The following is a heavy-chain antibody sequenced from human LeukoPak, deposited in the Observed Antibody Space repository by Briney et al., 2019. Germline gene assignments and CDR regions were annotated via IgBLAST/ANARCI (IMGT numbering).Heavy chain of an antibody. CDR1: GYSFTSYW. V-gene: IGHV5-51*01. Sequence: GESLKISCKGSGYSFTSYWIGWVRQMPGKGLEWMGIVYPGDSDTRYSPSFQGQVTISADKSISTAHLQWSSLKASDTAMYYCARKRSGYRDAFDIWGQGTMVTVSS. J-gene: IGHJ3*02. CDR3: ARKRSGYRDAFDI. D-gene: IGHD3-3*01. CDR2: VYPGDSDT.